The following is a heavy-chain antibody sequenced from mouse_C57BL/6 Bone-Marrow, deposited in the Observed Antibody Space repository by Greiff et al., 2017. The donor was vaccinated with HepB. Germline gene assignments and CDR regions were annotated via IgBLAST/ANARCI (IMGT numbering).Heavy chain of an antibody. CDR1: GYSITSGYY. CDR3: ARGEGLLLRSGY. Sequence: EVKLMESGPGLVKPSQSLSLTCSVTGYSITSGYYWNWIRQFPGNKLEWMGYISYDGSNNYNPSLKNRISITRDTSKNQFFLKLNSVTTEDTATYYCARGEGLLLRSGYWGQGTTLTVSS. D-gene: IGHD1-1*01. CDR2: ISYDGSN. J-gene: IGHJ2*01. V-gene: IGHV3-6*01.